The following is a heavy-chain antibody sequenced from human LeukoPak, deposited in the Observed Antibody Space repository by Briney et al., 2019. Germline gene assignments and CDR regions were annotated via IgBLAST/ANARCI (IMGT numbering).Heavy chain of an antibody. CDR1: GFTVGSNY. CDR3: ARDASRITMVRGVSYYMDV. D-gene: IGHD3-10*01. Sequence: GGSLRLSCAASGFTVGSNYMSWVRQAPGKGLEWASVIYSGGSAYYADSVKGRFTISRDNSKNTLYLQMNSLRAEDTAVYYCARDASRITMVRGVSYYMDVWGKGTTVTVSS. CDR2: IYSGGSA. J-gene: IGHJ6*03. V-gene: IGHV3-66*02.